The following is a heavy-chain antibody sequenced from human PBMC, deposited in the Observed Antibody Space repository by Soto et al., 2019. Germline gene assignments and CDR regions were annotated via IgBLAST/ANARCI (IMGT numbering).Heavy chain of an antibody. Sequence: ASVKVSCKASGDTHTIYFIHWLRQAPGQGLEWMGWINSVSGGANYAPRFQGRVAMTRDRSSATAFMEVSRLRSDDTAVYYCARGGSYYAHWGQGTLVTVYS. D-gene: IGHD1-26*01. CDR2: INSVSGGA. J-gene: IGHJ4*02. CDR1: GDTHTIYF. V-gene: IGHV1-2*02. CDR3: ARGGSYYAH.